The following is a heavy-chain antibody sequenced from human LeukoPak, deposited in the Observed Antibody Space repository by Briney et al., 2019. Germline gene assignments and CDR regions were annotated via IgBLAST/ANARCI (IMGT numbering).Heavy chain of an antibody. CDR1: GFTFSDYY. CDR3: ARVLGQLWLPFFDY. D-gene: IGHD5-18*01. J-gene: IGHJ4*02. V-gene: IGHV3-11*01. Sequence: GGSLRLSCAVSGFTFSDYYMSWIRQAPGKGLEWVSYISSSDSTIYYADSVKGRFTIPRDNAKNSLYLQMNSLRAEDTAVYYCARVLGQLWLPFFDYWGQGTLVTVSS. CDR2: ISSSDSTI.